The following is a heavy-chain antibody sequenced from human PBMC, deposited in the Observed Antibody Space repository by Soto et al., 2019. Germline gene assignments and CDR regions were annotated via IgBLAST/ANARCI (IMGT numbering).Heavy chain of an antibody. CDR2: IYYSGST. D-gene: IGHD4-17*01. J-gene: IGHJ6*03. V-gene: IGHV4-59*01. CDR1: GGSISSYY. CDR3: ARMTTVTTLAYYYYYMDV. Sequence: SETLSLTCTVSGGSISSYYWSWIRQPPGKGLEWIGYIYYSGSTNYNPSLKSRVTISVDTSKNQFSLKLSSVTAADTAVYYCARMTTVTTLAYYYYYMDVWGKGTTVTVSS.